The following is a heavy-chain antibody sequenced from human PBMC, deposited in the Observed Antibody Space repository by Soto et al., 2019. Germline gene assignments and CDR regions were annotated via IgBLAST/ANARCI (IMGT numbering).Heavy chain of an antibody. D-gene: IGHD2-2*01. V-gene: IGHV1-46*01. J-gene: IGHJ4*02. Sequence: RASVKVSCKASGYTFTSYYMHWVRQAPGQGLEWMGIINPSGGSTSYAQKFQGRVTMTRDTSTSTVYMELSSLRSEDTAVYYCARDPHPYCSSTSCSSPAWDYWGQGTLVTVSS. CDR2: INPSGGST. CDR1: GYTFTSYY. CDR3: ARDPHPYCSSTSCSSPAWDY.